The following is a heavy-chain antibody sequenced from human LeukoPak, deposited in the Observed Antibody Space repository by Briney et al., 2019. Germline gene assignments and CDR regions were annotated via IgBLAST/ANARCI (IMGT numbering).Heavy chain of an antibody. Sequence: SETLSLTCIFSGGSISSYYWSWIRQPPGKGLEWIGNIYYSGSTNCNPSLKSRVTISVDTSKNQFSLKLRSVTAADTAVYYCARRKNSAWSTDTFDIWGQGTMVTVSS. CDR2: IYYSGST. CDR1: GGSISSYY. D-gene: IGHD6-19*01. J-gene: IGHJ3*02. CDR3: ARRKNSAWSTDTFDI. V-gene: IGHV4-59*08.